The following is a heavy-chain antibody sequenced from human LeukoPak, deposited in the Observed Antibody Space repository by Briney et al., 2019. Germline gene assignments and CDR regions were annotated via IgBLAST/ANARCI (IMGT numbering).Heavy chain of an antibody. CDR1: GGSIGSSSYY. J-gene: IGHJ4*02. V-gene: IGHV4-39*01. Sequence: SETLSLTCTVSGGSIGSSSYYWGWIRQPPGKGLEWIGSIYYSGSTYYNPSLKSRVTISVDTSKNQFSLKLSSVAAADTAVYYCARSRPFDYWGQGTLVTVSS. CDR2: IYYSGST. CDR3: ARSRPFDY.